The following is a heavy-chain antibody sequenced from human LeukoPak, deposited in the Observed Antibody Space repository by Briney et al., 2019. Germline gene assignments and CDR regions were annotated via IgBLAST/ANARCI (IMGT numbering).Heavy chain of an antibody. Sequence: GESLKISCKGSGYSFSSYWIAWVRRMPGKGLEWMGIIYPGDSDTRYSPSFQGQVTISVDKSITTAYVQWSSLKASDTAMYYCASLRSYSDAFDIWGQGTMVTVSS. V-gene: IGHV5-51*01. CDR3: ASLRSYSDAFDI. CDR2: IYPGDSDT. J-gene: IGHJ3*02. D-gene: IGHD2-21*01. CDR1: GYSFSSYW.